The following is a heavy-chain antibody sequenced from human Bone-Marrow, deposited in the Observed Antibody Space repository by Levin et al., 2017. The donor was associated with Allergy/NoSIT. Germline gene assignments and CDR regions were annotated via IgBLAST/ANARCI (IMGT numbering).Heavy chain of an antibody. V-gene: IGHV1-69*01. D-gene: IGHD5-18*01. J-gene: IGHJ4*02. CDR2: IIPIFGTA. CDR3: AGNRGYSYGPAFDY. Sequence: KISCKASGGTFSSYAISWVRQAPGQGLEWMGGIIPIFGTANYAQKFQGRVTITADESTSTAYMELSSLRSEDTAVYYCAGNRGYSYGPAFDYWGQGTLVTVSS. CDR1: GGTFSSYA.